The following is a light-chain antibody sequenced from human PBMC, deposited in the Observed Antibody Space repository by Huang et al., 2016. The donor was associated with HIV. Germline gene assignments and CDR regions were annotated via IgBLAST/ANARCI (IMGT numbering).Light chain of an antibody. J-gene: IGKJ5*01. V-gene: IGKV1-16*02. CDR3: QQYISYPIT. Sequence: DIQMTQSPSSLSAFVGDRITITCRASQYISNALAWLQQKPGRSPKSLIYSIFKLQSGVPSKFSGNGSGTEFTLAISSLQPEDSATYYCQQYISYPITFGQGTRLE. CDR1: QYISNA. CDR2: SIF.